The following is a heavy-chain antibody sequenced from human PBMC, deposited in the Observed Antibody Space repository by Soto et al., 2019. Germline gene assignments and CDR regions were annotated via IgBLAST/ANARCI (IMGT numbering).Heavy chain of an antibody. J-gene: IGHJ4*02. CDR1: GFTFSSYA. V-gene: IGHV3-30-3*01. D-gene: IGHD6-13*01. CDR3: ARQESSSWYRVFDY. CDR2: ISYDGSNK. Sequence: HPGGSLRLSCAASGFTFSSYAMHWVRQAPGKGLEWVAVISYDGSNKYYADSVKGRFTISRDNSKNTLYLQMNSLRAEDTAVYYCARQESSSWYRVFDYWGQGTLVTVSS.